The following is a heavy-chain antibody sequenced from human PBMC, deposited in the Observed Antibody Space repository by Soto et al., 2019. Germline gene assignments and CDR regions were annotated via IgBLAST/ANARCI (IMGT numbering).Heavy chain of an antibody. J-gene: IGHJ4*02. D-gene: IGHD4-17*01. CDR3: ARGMTTVTTFDY. Sequence: QLQLQESGSGLVKPSQTLSLTCAVSGGSISSGGYSCNWIRQPPGKGLEWIGYIYHSGSTYYNPSIKSRVTISVDSSKNQFCLKLSSVTAADTAVDYCARGMTTVTTFDYWGQGTLVTVSS. CDR1: GGSISSGGYS. V-gene: IGHV4-30-2*01. CDR2: IYHSGST.